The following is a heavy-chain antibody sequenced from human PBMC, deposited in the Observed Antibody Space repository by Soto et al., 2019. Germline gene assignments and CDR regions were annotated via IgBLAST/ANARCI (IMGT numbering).Heavy chain of an antibody. CDR3: AHRLISGIALGEDWFDP. D-gene: IGHD6-19*01. V-gene: IGHV2-5*02. CDR1: GFSLSTLGVG. Sequence: QITLKESGPTLVKPTQTLTLTCTFSGFSLSTLGVGVGWIRQPPGKALEWLALIYWDDDKRYSPSLKSRLNIIKDTSKIQVVLTMTNMDPVDTATYYCAHRLISGIALGEDWFDPWGQGTLVTVSS. CDR2: IYWDDDK. J-gene: IGHJ5*02.